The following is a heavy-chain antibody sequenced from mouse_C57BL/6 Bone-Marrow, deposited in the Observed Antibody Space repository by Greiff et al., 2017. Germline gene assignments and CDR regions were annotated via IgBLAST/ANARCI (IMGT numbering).Heavy chain of an antibody. V-gene: IGHV5-6*02. CDR1: GFTFSSYG. J-gene: IGHJ3*01. CDR2: ISSGGSYT. Sequence: EVMLVESGGDLVKPGGSLKLSCAASGFTFSSYGMSWVRQTPDKRLAWVATISSGGSYTYYPDSVKGRFTISRDNAKNALYLQMSSLKCEGTAMYYCARRGRGAWFAYWGQGTLVTVSA. CDR3: ARRGRGAWFAY.